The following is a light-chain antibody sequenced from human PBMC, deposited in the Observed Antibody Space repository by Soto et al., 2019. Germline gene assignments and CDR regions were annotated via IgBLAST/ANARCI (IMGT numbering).Light chain of an antibody. Sequence: QSVLTQPASVSGSPGQSITISCTGTNSDVGGYNYVSWYQHHPGRAPKLIMFDVNNRPSGISKRFSGSKSGNTASLTISGLQAEDEADYYCGSYTSASADVLFGGGTKVTVL. CDR2: DVN. J-gene: IGLJ2*01. CDR1: NSDVGGYNY. V-gene: IGLV2-14*03. CDR3: GSYTSASADVL.